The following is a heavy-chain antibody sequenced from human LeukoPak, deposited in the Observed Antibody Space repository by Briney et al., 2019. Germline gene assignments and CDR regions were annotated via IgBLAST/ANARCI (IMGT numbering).Heavy chain of an antibody. D-gene: IGHD1-20*01. CDR2: INPNNGDT. V-gene: IGHV1-2*06. J-gene: IGHJ4*02. Sequence: ASVKVSCKASGYTLTGYYMYWVRQAPGQGLEWIGRINPNNGDTNYAQKFQGRVTMTRDTSINIAYMELSRLRSDDTAMYYCVRDLSGITTTSRGDDYWGQGTLVTVSS. CDR3: VRDLSGITTTSRGDDY. CDR1: GYTLTGYY.